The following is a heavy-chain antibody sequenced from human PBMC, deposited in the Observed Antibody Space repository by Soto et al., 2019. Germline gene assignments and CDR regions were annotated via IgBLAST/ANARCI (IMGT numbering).Heavy chain of an antibody. J-gene: IGHJ1*01. CDR3: ARAEEHAGYSSGPIQH. Sequence: ASVKVSCKASGYTFTSYGISWVRQAPGQGLEWMGWISAYNGNTNYAQKLQGRVTMTTDTSTSTAYMELRSLRSDDTAVYYCARAEEHAGYSSGPIQHWGQGTLVTVSS. V-gene: IGHV1-18*01. D-gene: IGHD6-19*01. CDR2: ISAYNGNT. CDR1: GYTFTSYG.